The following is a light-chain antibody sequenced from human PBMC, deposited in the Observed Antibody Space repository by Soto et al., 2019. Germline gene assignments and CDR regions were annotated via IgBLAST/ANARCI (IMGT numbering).Light chain of an antibody. Sequence: DIQMTQSPSSVSASIGDIVTITCRASQGVGSWLAWYQQKPGKAPKLLIYAASTLQSGVPSRFSGSGSGTEFTLTISSLQPEDFATYYCGQAGRFPLTYGGGTKVEI. CDR3: GQAGRFPLT. CDR2: AAS. J-gene: IGKJ4*01. V-gene: IGKV1D-12*01. CDR1: QGVGSW.